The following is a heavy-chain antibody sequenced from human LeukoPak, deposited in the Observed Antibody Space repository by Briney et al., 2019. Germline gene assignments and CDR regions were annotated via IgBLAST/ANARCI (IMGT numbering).Heavy chain of an antibody. J-gene: IGHJ6*02. CDR3: ARDNDGDYVIGYYGMDV. CDR1: GGSISSYY. D-gene: IGHD4-17*01. CDR2: IYYSGST. V-gene: IGHV4-59*01. Sequence: SETLSLTCTVSGGSISSYYWSWIRQPPGKGLEWIGYIYYSGSTNYSPSLKSRVTISVDTSKNQFSLKLSSVTAADTAVYYCARDNDGDYVIGYYGMDVWGQGTTVTVSS.